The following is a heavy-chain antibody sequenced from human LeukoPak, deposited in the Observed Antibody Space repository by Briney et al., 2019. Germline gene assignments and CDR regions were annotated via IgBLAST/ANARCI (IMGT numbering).Heavy chain of an antibody. Sequence: PGGSLRLSCAASGFTFSSYGMHWVRQAPGKGLEWVAVISYDGSNKYYADSVKGRFTISRDNSKNTLYLQMNSLRAEDTAVYYCARTPGLSWLVSFFFDYWGQGTLVTVSS. V-gene: IGHV3-30*03. J-gene: IGHJ4*02. D-gene: IGHD6-19*01. CDR2: ISYDGSNK. CDR1: GFTFSSYG. CDR3: ARTPGLSWLVSFFFDY.